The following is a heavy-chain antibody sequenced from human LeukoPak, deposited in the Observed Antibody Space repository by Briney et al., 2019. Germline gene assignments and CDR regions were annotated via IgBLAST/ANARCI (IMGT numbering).Heavy chain of an antibody. Sequence: GGSLRLSCAASGFTFSSYGMHWIRQAPGKGLEWVSSISSSSSYIYYADSVKGRFTISRDNAKNSLYLQMNSLRAEDTAVYYCARDRTSYTAMYFDYWGQGTLVTVSS. CDR1: GFTFSSYG. V-gene: IGHV3-21*01. CDR3: ARDRTSYTAMYFDY. CDR2: ISSSSSYI. J-gene: IGHJ4*02. D-gene: IGHD5-18*01.